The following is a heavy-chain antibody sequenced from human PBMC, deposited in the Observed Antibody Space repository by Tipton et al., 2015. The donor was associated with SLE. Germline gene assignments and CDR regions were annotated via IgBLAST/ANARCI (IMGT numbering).Heavy chain of an antibody. V-gene: IGHV6-1*01. CDR2: TYYMSKWYN. CDR1: GDSVSSNSAT. J-gene: IGHJ1*01. Sequence: GLVKPSQTLSLTCAISGDSVSSNSATWYWIRLSPSRGLEWLGRTYYMSKWYNDYAVSVTSRIIINPDTSKNQLSLQLTSVTPEDTAVYYCARGFLFDRFQVWGKCTLVTVSS. D-gene: IGHD2-21*01. CDR3: ARGFLFDRFQV.